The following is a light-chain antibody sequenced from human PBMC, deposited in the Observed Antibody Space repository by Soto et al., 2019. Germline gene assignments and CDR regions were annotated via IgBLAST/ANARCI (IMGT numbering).Light chain of an antibody. J-gene: IGKJ2*01. CDR2: KAS. V-gene: IGKV1-5*03. Sequence: DIQMTQSPSILSASVGDRVTITCRASQSISSWLAWYQQKPGKAPNLLIYKASSLESGVPSRFSGSGSGTEFTLTISSLQPDDFATYYCQQYNTYWYTFGQGTKLEIK. CDR3: QQYNTYWYT. CDR1: QSISSW.